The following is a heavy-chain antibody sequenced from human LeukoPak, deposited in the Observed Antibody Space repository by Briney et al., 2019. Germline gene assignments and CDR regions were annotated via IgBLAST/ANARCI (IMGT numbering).Heavy chain of an antibody. CDR1: GYTFTSYY. CDR2: INPSGGNT. D-gene: IGHD5-18*01. CDR3: ARALPHRRLMDTTMEQHWFNP. J-gene: IGHJ5*02. V-gene: IGHV1-46*01. Sequence: ASVTVSCKASGYTFTSYYMHWVRQPPGQGLEWMGIINPSGGNTNYAQKFQGRVTMTRDMSTSTVYMELSSLRSEDTAMYYCARALPHRRLMDTTMEQHWFNPWGQGTLVTVSP.